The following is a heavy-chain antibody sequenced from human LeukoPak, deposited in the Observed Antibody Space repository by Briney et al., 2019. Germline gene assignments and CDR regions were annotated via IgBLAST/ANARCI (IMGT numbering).Heavy chain of an antibody. CDR2: ISGSGGST. CDR1: GFTFSSYA. J-gene: IGHJ4*02. D-gene: IGHD5-12*01. CDR3: AKDSDSGYDALDY. V-gene: IGHV3-23*01. Sequence: GGSLRLSCAASGFTFSSYATTWVRQAPGKGLEWVSAISGSGGSTYYADSVKGRFTISRDNSKNTLYLQMNSLRAEDTAVYYCAKDSDSGYDALDYWGQGTLVTVSS.